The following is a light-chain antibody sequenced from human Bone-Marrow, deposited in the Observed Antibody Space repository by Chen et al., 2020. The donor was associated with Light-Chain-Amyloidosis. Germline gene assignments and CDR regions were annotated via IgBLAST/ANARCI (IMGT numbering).Light chain of an antibody. CDR3: QQYGTSPLT. CDR2: VSS. CDR1: QTISSNY. Sequence: IVLTQSPGTLSLSPGEVANLSCRASQTISSNYLTWYQQKFGQAPRLLIYVSSSRATGIPDRFTGSGSGTDFTLTINRMEPEDFAMYYCQQYGTSPLTSGGGTKVEIK. J-gene: IGKJ4*01. V-gene: IGKV3-20*01.